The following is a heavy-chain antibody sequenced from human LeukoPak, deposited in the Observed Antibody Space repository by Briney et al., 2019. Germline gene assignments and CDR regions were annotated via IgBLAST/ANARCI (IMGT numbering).Heavy chain of an antibody. CDR3: ARSKGGLWFGESTCDY. Sequence: TGGSLRLSCAASGFTFSDYYMSWIRQAPGKGLEWVSYISSGSTIYYADSVKGRFTISRDNAKNSLYLQMNSLRAEDTAVYYCARSKGGLWFGESTCDYWGQGTLVTVSS. V-gene: IGHV3-11*04. J-gene: IGHJ4*02. CDR2: ISSGSTI. D-gene: IGHD3-10*01. CDR1: GFTFSDYY.